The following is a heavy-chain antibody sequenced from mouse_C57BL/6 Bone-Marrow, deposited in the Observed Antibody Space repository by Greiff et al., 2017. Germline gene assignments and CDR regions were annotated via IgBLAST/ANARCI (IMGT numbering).Heavy chain of an antibody. CDR2: IDPSDSYT. CDR1: GYTFTSYW. Sequence: VQLQQPGAELVKPGASVKLSCKASGYTFTSYWMQWVKQRPGQGLEWIGEIDPSDSYTNYNQKVKGKATLTVDTSSSTAYMQLSSLTSEDSAVYYCSRGDYGGYWGQGTTLTVSS. CDR3: SRGDYGGY. J-gene: IGHJ2*01. V-gene: IGHV1-50*01. D-gene: IGHD1-2*01.